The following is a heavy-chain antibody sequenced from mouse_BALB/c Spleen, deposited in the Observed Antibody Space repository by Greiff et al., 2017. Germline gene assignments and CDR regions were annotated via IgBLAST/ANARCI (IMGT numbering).Heavy chain of an antibody. V-gene: IGHV5-9-4*01. CDR1: GFTFSSYA. J-gene: IGHJ4*01. CDR3: ARYGYVRAMDY. D-gene: IGHD1-2*01. CDR2: ISSGGSYT. Sequence: DVKLVESGGGLVKPGGSLKLSCAASGFTFSSYAMSWVRQSPEKRLEWVAEISSGGSYTYYPDTVTGRFTISRDNAKNTLYLEMSSLRSEDTAMYYCARYGYVRAMDYWGQGTSVTVSS.